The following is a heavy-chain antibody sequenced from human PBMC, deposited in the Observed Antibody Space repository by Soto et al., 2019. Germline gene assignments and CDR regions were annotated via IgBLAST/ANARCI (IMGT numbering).Heavy chain of an antibody. V-gene: IGHV6-1*01. D-gene: IGHD6-19*01. Sequence: SQTLSLTCAISGDSVSSNSAAWNWIRQSPSRGLEWLGRTYYRSKWYNDYAVSVKSRITISPDTSKNQFSLQLNSVTPEDTAVYYCAICTVAGGLDAFDIWGQGTMVTVSS. J-gene: IGHJ3*02. CDR1: GDSVSSNSAA. CDR2: TYYRSKWYN. CDR3: AICTVAGGLDAFDI.